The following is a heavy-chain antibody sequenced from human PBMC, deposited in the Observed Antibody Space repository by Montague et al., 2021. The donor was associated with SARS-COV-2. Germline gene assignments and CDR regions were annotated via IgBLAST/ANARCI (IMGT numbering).Heavy chain of an antibody. V-gene: IGHV3-9*01. J-gene: IGHJ4*02. CDR3: AFYGDYALDY. D-gene: IGHD4-17*01. CDR2: ISWNSGSI. Sequence: SLRLSCAASGFTFDDYAMHWVRQAPGKGLEWVSGISWNSGSIGYADSVKGRFTISRDNAKNSLYLQMNGLRAEDTALYYCAFYGDYALDYWGQGTLVTVSS. CDR1: GFTFDDYA.